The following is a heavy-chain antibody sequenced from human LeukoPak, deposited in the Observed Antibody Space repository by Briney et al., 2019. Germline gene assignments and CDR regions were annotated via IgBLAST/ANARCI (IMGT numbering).Heavy chain of an antibody. J-gene: IGHJ4*02. V-gene: IGHV1-2*02. D-gene: IGHD6-6*01. Sequence: ASVKVSCKASGYTFTGYYTHWVRQAPGQGLEWMGWINPNSGGTNYAQKFQGRVTMTRDTSISTAYMELSRLRSDDTAVYYRARDRSIAARQVGDYWGQGTLVTVSS. CDR3: ARDRSIAARQVGDY. CDR2: INPNSGGT. CDR1: GYTFTGYY.